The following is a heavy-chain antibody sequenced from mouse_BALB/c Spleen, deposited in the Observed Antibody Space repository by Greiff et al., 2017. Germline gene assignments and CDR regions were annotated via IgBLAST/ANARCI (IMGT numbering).Heavy chain of an antibody. Sequence: QVQLQQPGAELVMPGASVKMSCKASGYTFTDYWMHWVKQRPGQGLEWIGAIDTSDSYTSYNQKFKGKATLTVDESSSTAYMQLSSLTSEDSAVYYCASMGAMDYWGQGTSVTVSS. V-gene: IGHV1-69*01. J-gene: IGHJ4*01. CDR3: ASMGAMDY. CDR1: GYTFTDYW. D-gene: IGHD1-1*02. CDR2: IDTSDSYT.